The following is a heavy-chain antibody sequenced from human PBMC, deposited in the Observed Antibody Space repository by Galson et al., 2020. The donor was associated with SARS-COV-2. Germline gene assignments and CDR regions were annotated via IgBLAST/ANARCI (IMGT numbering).Heavy chain of an antibody. CDR2: IYPGDSDT. Sequence: KIGESLKISCKGSGYSFTSYWIGWVRQMPGKGLEWMGIIYPGDSDTRYSPSFQGQVTISADKSISTAYLQWSSLKASDTAMYYCARSRLPTKGGYYFDYWGQGTLVTVSS. D-gene: IGHD6-25*01. J-gene: IGHJ4*02. CDR3: ARSRLPTKGGYYFDY. CDR1: GYSFTSYW. V-gene: IGHV5-51*01.